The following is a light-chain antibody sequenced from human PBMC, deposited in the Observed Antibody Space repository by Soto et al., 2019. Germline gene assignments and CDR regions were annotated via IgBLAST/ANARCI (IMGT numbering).Light chain of an antibody. CDR3: QQRSNWPPFT. V-gene: IGKV3-11*01. Sequence: EIVLTQSTATLSLSPGERATLSCRASQSVSSYLAWYQQKPGQAPRLLIYDASNRATGIPARFSGSGSGTDFTLTISSLEPEDFAVYYCQQRSNWPPFTFGAGTKVDIK. J-gene: IGKJ3*01. CDR1: QSVSSY. CDR2: DAS.